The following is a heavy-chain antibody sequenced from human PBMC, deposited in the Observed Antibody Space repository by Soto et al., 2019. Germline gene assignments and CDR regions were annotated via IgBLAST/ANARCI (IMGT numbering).Heavy chain of an antibody. CDR2: INPNTRPT. V-gene: IGHV1-2*02. Sequence: EASVKVSCKASGYIFTGYFIQWLRQAPGQGLEWIGWINPNTRPTNYAQKFQGRVTMTRDTSLGAAYMELSSLRPDDTALYYCARVTCGRDHCYGMDGWGQGTTVTVSS. CDR3: ARVTCGRDHCYGMDG. D-gene: IGHD2-21*01. J-gene: IGHJ6*02. CDR1: GYIFTGYF.